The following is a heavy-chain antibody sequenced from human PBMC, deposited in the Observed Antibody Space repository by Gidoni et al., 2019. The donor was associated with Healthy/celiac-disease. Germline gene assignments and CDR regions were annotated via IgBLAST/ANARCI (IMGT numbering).Heavy chain of an antibody. D-gene: IGHD2-15*01. Sequence: QVQLVQSGAEVKKPGASVKVSCKASGYTVTSYGISWVRQAPGQGLEWMGWISAYNGNTNYAQKLQGRVTMTTDTSTSTAYMELRSLRSDDTAVYYCARDLAGYCSGGSCPDYFDYWGQGTLVTVSS. CDR2: ISAYNGNT. J-gene: IGHJ4*02. CDR1: GYTVTSYG. CDR3: ARDLAGYCSGGSCPDYFDY. V-gene: IGHV1-18*01.